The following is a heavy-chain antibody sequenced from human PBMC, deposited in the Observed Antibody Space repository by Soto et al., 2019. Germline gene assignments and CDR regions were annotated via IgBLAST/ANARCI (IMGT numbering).Heavy chain of an antibody. Sequence: ASLKVSCKASGGTFSSYAISWVRQAPGQGLEWMGGIIPIFGTANYAQKFQGRVTITADESTSTAYMELSSLRSEDTAVYYCARHVGEDHVYYYYGMDVWGQGTTVTVSS. D-gene: IGHD3-10*01. V-gene: IGHV1-69*13. J-gene: IGHJ6*02. CDR2: IIPIFGTA. CDR1: GGTFSSYA. CDR3: ARHVGEDHVYYYYGMDV.